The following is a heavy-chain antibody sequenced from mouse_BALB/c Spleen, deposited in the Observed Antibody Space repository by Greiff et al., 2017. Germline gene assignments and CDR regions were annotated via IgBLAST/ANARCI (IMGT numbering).Heavy chain of an antibody. CDR3: ARYSNYYGSSYWYFDV. V-gene: IGHV1-69*02. D-gene: IGHD1-1*01. J-gene: IGHJ1*01. CDR1: GYTFTSYW. CDR2: IDPSDSET. Sequence: QGQLQQPGAELVKPGAPVKLSCKASGYTFTSYWMNWVKQRPGRGLEWIGRIDPSDSETHYNQKFKDKATLTVDKSSSTAYIQLSSLTSEDSAVYYCARYSNYYGSSYWYFDVWGAGTTVTVSS.